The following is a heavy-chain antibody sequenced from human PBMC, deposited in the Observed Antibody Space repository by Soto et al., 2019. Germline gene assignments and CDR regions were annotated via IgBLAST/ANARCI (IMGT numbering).Heavy chain of an antibody. Sequence: PSQTLSLTYAISRASVSSNTAAWNWIRSSPSRGLEWLGRTYYRSNWRHDYAVSVKSRITVNPDTSKNHFSLQLNSVTPDDTAVYYCARGVAGSGFDLWGQGTLVTVAS. CDR2: TYYRSNWRH. CDR1: RASVSSNTAA. V-gene: IGHV6-1*01. CDR3: ARGVAGSGFDL. J-gene: IGHJ4*02. D-gene: IGHD6-19*01.